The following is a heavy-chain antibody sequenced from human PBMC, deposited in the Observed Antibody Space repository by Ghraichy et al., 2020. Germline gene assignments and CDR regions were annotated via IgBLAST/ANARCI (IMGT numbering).Heavy chain of an antibody. Sequence: GGSLRLSCAASGFTFSSYGMHWVRQAPGKGLEWVAFIRYDGSNKYYADSVKGRFTISRDNSKNTLYLQMNSLRAEDTAVYYCAKDLRLGYSYGYFGYFDYWGQGTLVTVSS. J-gene: IGHJ4*02. CDR1: GFTFSSYG. CDR2: IRYDGSNK. D-gene: IGHD5-18*01. CDR3: AKDLRLGYSYGYFGYFDY. V-gene: IGHV3-30*02.